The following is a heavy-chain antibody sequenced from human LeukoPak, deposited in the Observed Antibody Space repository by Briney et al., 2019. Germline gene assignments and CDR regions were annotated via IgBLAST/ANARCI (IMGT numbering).Heavy chain of an antibody. CDR3: APVQWLADTWGY. V-gene: IGHV4-39*01. D-gene: IGHD6-19*01. CDR1: GGSISSSRYY. J-gene: IGHJ4*02. Sequence: SETLSLTCTVSGGSISSSRYYWGWIRQPPGKGLEWIGSIYYRGSTYYNPSLKSRVTISVDTSKNQFSLKLNSVTAADTAVYYCAPVQWLADTWGYWGQGTLVTVSS. CDR2: IYYRGST.